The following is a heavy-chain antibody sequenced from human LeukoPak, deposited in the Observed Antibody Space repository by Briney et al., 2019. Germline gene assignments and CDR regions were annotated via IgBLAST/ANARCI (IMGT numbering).Heavy chain of an antibody. J-gene: IGHJ4*02. CDR2: IRYDGSNK. Sequence: PGGSLGVSCAASGFTFSSYGMHWVRQAPGKGLEWVAFIRYDGSNKYYADSMKGRFTISRDNSKNTLYLQMNSLRPEYTAVYYCAKDPPDGDYGYWGQGTLVTVSS. CDR3: AKDPPDGDYGY. D-gene: IGHD4-17*01. V-gene: IGHV3-30*02. CDR1: GFTFSSYG.